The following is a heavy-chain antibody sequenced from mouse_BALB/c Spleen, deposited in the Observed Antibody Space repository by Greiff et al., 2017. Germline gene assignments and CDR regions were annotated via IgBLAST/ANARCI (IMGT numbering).Heavy chain of an antibody. V-gene: IGHV3-1*02. CDR2: IHYSGST. CDR3: ANYRYDVGGMDY. J-gene: IGHJ4*01. D-gene: IGHD2-14*01. Sequence: VQLQQSGPDLVKPSQSLSLTCTVTGYSITSGYSWHWIRQFPGNKLEWMGYIHYSGSTNYNPSLKSRISITRDTSKNQFFLQLNSVTTEDTATYYCANYRYDVGGMDYWGQGTSVTVSS. CDR1: GYSITSGYS.